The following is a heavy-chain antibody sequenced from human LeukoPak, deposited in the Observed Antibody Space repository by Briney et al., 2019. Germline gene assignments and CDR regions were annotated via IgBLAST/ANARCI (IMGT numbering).Heavy chain of an antibody. CDR1: GYTFTSYG. CDR3: ARDTPWFRTCKDPFDI. J-gene: IGHJ3*02. Sequence: ASVKVSCTGSGYTFTSYGISRVRQAPGQGLEWMGWISAYNGNTNYAQKLQGRVTMTTDRSTSTAYMELKSLSSDDTAVHYCARDTPWFRTCKDPFDIWGQGTMVTVSS. V-gene: IGHV1-18*01. CDR2: ISAYNGNT. D-gene: IGHD3/OR15-3a*01.